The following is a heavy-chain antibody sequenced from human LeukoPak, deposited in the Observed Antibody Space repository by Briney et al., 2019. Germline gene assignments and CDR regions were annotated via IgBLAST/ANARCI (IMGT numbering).Heavy chain of an antibody. V-gene: IGHV4-59*01. Sequence: NPSETLSLTCTVPGGSISSYYWSWIRQPPGKGLGGVGYIYYTGSTNYNSSLKSRVTISVDTSKNQISLKVSSVTAADTAVYYCARGPDASGYYSNWFDPWGQGNLVTVSS. D-gene: IGHD3-22*01. CDR1: GGSISSYY. CDR2: IYYTGST. J-gene: IGHJ5*02. CDR3: ARGPDASGYYSNWFDP.